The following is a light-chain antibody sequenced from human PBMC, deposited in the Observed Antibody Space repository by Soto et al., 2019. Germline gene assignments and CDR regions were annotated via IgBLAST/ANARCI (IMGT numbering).Light chain of an antibody. CDR3: QQSYNVPFT. V-gene: IGKV1-39*01. J-gene: IGKJ3*01. CDR1: QTISNY. CDR2: GSS. Sequence: DIQMTQSPASQAASLGDRITISCRASQTISNYLNWYHQKPGEAPKILIYGSSTLQSGVPSTFSGSGSGTEFTLSISSLQPEDFGTYYCQQSYNVPFTFGPGTKVDVK.